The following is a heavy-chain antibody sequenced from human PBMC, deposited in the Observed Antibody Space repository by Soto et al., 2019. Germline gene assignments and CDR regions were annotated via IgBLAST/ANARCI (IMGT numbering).Heavy chain of an antibody. CDR3: ARDDVLCDGGRCYWVPLDV. Sequence: EVQLVESGGGLVQPGGSLRLSCAASGFTVSSKYMSWVRQAPGKGLEWISLIQSGGPTYYADSVKGRFTISRDTSENTVHLQMDSLRAEDTAVYYCARDDVLCDGGRCYWVPLDVWGKWTTVTVSS. CDR1: GFTVSSKY. CDR2: IQSGGPT. V-gene: IGHV3-66*01. D-gene: IGHD2-15*01. J-gene: IGHJ6*04.